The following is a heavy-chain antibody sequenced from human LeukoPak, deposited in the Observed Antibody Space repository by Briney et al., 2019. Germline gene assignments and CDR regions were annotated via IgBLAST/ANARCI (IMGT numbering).Heavy chain of an antibody. CDR1: GGTFSSYA. J-gene: IGHJ6*03. V-gene: IGHV1-69*13. D-gene: IGHD5-18*01. CDR2: IIPIFGTA. CDR3: ARDSPPLYSYGEPPYYYYMDV. Sequence: GASVKVSCKASGGTFSSYAISWVRQAPGQGLEWMGGIIPIFGTANYAQKFQGRVTITADESTSTAYMELSSLRSEDTAVYYCARDSPPLYSYGEPPYYYYMDVWGKGTTVTVSS.